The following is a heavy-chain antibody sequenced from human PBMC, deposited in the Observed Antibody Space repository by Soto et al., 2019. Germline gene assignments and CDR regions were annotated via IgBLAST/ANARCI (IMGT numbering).Heavy chain of an antibody. V-gene: IGHV1-18*01. Sequence: ASVKVSCKASGYTFSNFGINWVRQAPGQGLEWMGWISGYNGNTKYAQKLQGRVTTTTDTSTSTAYMELRSLRSDDTAVHYCAGVGGMGFGRVRYAMEVGGGGTTSTV. CDR2: ISGYNGNT. J-gene: IGHJ6*03. CDR1: GYTFSNFG. CDR3: AGVGGMGFGRVRYAMEV. D-gene: IGHD3-10*01.